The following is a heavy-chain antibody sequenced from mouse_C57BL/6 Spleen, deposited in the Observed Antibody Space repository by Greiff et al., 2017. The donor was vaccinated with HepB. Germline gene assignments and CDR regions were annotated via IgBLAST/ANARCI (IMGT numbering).Heavy chain of an antibody. D-gene: IGHD2-4*01. CDR1: GFSFTSYG. CDR3: ANIYYDYGGDPWFAY. J-gene: IGHJ3*01. Sequence: QVQLKESGPGLVQPSQCLSITCTVSGFSFTSYGVHWVRQSPGKGLEWLGVIWRGGSTDYNAAFMSRLSITKDNSKSQVFFKMNSLQADDTAIYYCANIYYDYGGDPWFAYWGQGTLVTVSA. V-gene: IGHV2-5*01. CDR2: IWRGGST.